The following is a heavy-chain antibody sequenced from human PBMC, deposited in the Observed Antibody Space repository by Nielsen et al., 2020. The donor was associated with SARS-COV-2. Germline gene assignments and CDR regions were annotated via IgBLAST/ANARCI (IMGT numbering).Heavy chain of an antibody. CDR3: ARVSVVRGLY. J-gene: IGHJ4*02. Sequence: SETLSLTCTVSGGSISSGGYYWSWVRQHPGKGLEWIGYIYYSGSTYYNPSLKSRVTISVDTSKNQFSLKLSSVTAADTAAYYCARVSVVRGLYWGQGTLVTVSS. V-gene: IGHV4-31*03. CDR1: GGSISSGGYY. CDR2: IYYSGST. D-gene: IGHD3-10*01.